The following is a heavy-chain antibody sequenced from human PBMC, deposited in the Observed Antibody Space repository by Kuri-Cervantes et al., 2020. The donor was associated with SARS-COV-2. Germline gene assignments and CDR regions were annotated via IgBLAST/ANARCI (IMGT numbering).Heavy chain of an antibody. Sequence: ASVKVFCKASGYTFTGYYMHWVRQAPGQGLEWMGWINPNTGGTNYAQKFQGWVTMTRDTSISTAYMELSRLRSDDTAVYYCARDLIVVVPAADYYYYYGMDVWGQGTTVTVSS. CDR1: GYTFTGYY. D-gene: IGHD2-2*01. CDR2: INPNTGGT. J-gene: IGHJ6*02. V-gene: IGHV1-2*04. CDR3: ARDLIVVVPAADYYYYYGMDV.